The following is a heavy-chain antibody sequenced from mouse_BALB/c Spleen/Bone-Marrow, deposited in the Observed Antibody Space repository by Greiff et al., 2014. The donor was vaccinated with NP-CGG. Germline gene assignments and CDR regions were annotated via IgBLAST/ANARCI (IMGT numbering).Heavy chain of an antibody. CDR1: GFTFSDYY. CDR2: ISDGGTYT. D-gene: IGHD2-10*02. CDR3: TRSGKRYGAMDY. Sequence: EVQVVESGGGLVKPGGSLKLSSAASGFTFSDYYMYWVRQTPEKRLEWVATISDGGTYTFYPDSVKGRFTISRDNAKNNLYLQMSSLQTEDTAMYYCTRSGKRYGAMDYWGQGTSVTVSS. V-gene: IGHV5-4*02. J-gene: IGHJ4*01.